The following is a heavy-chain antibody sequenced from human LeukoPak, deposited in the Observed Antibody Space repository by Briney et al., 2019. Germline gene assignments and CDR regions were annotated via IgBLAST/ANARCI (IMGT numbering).Heavy chain of an antibody. V-gene: IGHV3-9*01. J-gene: IGHJ3*02. CDR3: ARGHYYDSSGYPGAFDI. D-gene: IGHD3-22*01. CDR1: GFTFDDYA. Sequence: GRSLRLSRAASGFTFDDYAMHWVRQAPGKGLEWVSGISWNSGSIGYADSVKGRFTISRDNAKTSLYLEMNSLRTEDTALYYCARGHYYDSSGYPGAFDIWGQGTMVTVSS. CDR2: ISWNSGSI.